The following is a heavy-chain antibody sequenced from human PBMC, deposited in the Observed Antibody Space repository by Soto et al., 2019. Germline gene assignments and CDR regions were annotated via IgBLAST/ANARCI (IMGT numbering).Heavy chain of an antibody. Sequence: ASVKVSCKASGYTFTSYYMHWVRQAPGQGLEWMGIINPSGGSTSYAQKFQGRVTMTRDTSTSTVYMELSSLRSEDTAVYYCARDQGIVGATTAYYGMDVWGQGTTVTVSS. D-gene: IGHD1-26*01. CDR3: ARDQGIVGATTAYYGMDV. CDR1: GYTFTSYY. CDR2: INPSGGST. J-gene: IGHJ6*02. V-gene: IGHV1-46*01.